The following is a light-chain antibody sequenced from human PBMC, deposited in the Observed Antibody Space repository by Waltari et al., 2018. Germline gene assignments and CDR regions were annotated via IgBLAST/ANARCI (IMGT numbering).Light chain of an antibody. J-gene: IGLJ3*02. CDR1: SSNIGSNV. CDR3: AVWDDSLHGRWE. V-gene: IGLV1-44*01. CDR2: RND. Sequence: QSVLTQPPSASGTPGQRVTISCSGSSSNIGSNVVNWYQQIPGTTPKLLIYRNDQRPSGGPDRFSGSKSGTSASLAISGLRSEDEADYYCAVWDDSLHGRWEFGGGTKLTVL.